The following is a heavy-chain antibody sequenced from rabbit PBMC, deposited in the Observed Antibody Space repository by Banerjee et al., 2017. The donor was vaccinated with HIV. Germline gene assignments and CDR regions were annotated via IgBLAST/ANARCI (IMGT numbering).Heavy chain of an antibody. CDR3: ASAAYADFAYSRFNL. V-gene: IGHV1S45*01. CDR1: GFSFSSSYW. J-gene: IGHJ4*01. Sequence: QEQLEESGGDLVKPEGSLTLTCTASGFSFSSSYWICWVRQAPGKGLEWIACIYAGSSGYTSYASWAKGRFTISKTSSTTVTLQMTSLTAADTATYFCASAAYADFAYSRFNLWGPGTLVTVS. CDR2: IYAGSSGYT. D-gene: IGHD6-1*01.